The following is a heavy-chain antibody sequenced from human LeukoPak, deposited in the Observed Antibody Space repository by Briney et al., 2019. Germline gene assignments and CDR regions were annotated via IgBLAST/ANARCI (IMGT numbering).Heavy chain of an antibody. D-gene: IGHD6-19*01. CDR2: IYTSGST. Sequence: PSQTLSLTCTVSGGSISSGSYYWSWIRQPAGKGLEWIGRIYTSGSTNYNPSLKSRVTISVDTSKNQFSLKLSSVTAADTAVYYCARVRDSSGWYYFDYWGQGTLVTVSS. CDR3: ARVRDSSGWYYFDY. V-gene: IGHV4-61*02. J-gene: IGHJ4*02. CDR1: GGSISSGSYY.